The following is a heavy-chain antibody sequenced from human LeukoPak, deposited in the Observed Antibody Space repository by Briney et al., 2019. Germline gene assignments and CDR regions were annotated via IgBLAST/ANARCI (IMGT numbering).Heavy chain of an antibody. CDR3: ANYSTRNAREFQS. CDR1: GFIFSNCW. Sequence: PGGSLRLSCETSGFIFSNCWMTWVRQAPGKGLEWVANIKTDASEKYYADSVKGRFTISRDNAKNSLYLQMNSLRAEDTAVYYCANYSTRNAREFQSWGQGTLVTVSS. CDR2: IKTDASEK. V-gene: IGHV3-7*01. J-gene: IGHJ1*01. D-gene: IGHD4-11*01.